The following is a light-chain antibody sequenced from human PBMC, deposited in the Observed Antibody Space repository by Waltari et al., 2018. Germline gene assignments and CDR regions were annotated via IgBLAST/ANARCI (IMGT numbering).Light chain of an antibody. CDR1: SSNIGTNY. Sequence: QSVLTQPPSASGTPGQRVTISCSGSSSNIGTNYVYWYQQFPRTAPKLLIYMNNQRPSGVPDRFSASKSGTSASLAISELRSEDEADYYCAVWDDSLSGRVFGGGTKLTVL. J-gene: IGLJ3*02. V-gene: IGLV1-47*01. CDR3: AVWDDSLSGRV. CDR2: MNN.